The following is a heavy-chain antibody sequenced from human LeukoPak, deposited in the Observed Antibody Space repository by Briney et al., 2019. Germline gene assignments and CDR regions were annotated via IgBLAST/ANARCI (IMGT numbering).Heavy chain of an antibody. CDR3: AREGLRIQLWAPSDYYYYYMDV. D-gene: IGHD5-18*01. CDR2: IKQDGSEK. CDR1: GFTFSSYW. Sequence: GGSLRLSCAASGFTFSSYWMSWVRQAPGKGLEWVANIKQDGSEKYYVDSVKGRFTISRDNAKNSLYLQMNSLRAEDTAAYYCAREGLRIQLWAPSDYYYYYMDVWGKGTTVTVSS. V-gene: IGHV3-7*01. J-gene: IGHJ6*03.